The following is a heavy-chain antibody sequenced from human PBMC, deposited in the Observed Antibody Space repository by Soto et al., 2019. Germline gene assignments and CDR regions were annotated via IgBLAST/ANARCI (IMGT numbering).Heavy chain of an antibody. CDR1: GGSISSSSYY. CDR2: LSYSGST. D-gene: IGHD1-26*01. J-gene: IGHJ6*02. V-gene: IGHV4-39*01. Sequence: SETLSLTCTVSGGSISSSSYYWGWIRQPPGKGLEWIGSLSYSGSTYYNPSLKSRVIISVDTSKNQFSLKLSSVTAADTAVYYCARGWWEREGYLMDVWGQGTTVTVSS. CDR3: ARGWWEREGYLMDV.